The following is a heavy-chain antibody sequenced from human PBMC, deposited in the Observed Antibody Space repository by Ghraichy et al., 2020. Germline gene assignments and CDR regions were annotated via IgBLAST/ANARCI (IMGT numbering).Heavy chain of an antibody. D-gene: IGHD2-15*01. V-gene: IGHV3-30*02. CDR3: ATGVTGYCSGGHCYFDY. CDR1: GFTFSNYD. J-gene: IGHJ4*02. CDR2: IRFDGINK. Sequence: GGSLNISCAASGFTFSNYDIHWVRQAPGKGLEWVAFIRFDGINKYYRDSVKGRFTISRDNSKNTLYLQMNSLRAEDTAVYYCATGVTGYCSGGHCYFDYWGQGPLFTVSS.